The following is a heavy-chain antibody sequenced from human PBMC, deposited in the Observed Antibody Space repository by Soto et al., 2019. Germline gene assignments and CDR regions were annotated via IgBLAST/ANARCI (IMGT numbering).Heavy chain of an antibody. CDR3: ARESDYYYYGMDV. CDR2: TRNKANSYTT. Sequence: GGSLRLSCAASGFTFSDHYMDWVRQAPGKGLERVGRTRNKANSYTTEYAASVKGRFTISRDDSKNSLYLQMNSLKTEDTAVYYCARESDYYYYGMDVWGQGTTVTVSS. CDR1: GFTFSDHY. V-gene: IGHV3-72*01. J-gene: IGHJ6*02.